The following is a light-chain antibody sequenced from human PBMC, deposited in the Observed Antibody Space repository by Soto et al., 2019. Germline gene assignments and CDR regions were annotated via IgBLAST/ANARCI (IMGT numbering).Light chain of an antibody. Sequence: QSVLAQPASVSGSPGQSITISCTGTSSDVGGYNYVSWCQQHPGKAPKLMIYEVSNRPSGVSNRFSGSKSGNTASPTISGLQAEDEADYYCSSYTSSSTLYVFGTGTKVTVL. CDR1: SSDVGGYNY. CDR2: EVS. J-gene: IGLJ1*01. CDR3: SSYTSSSTLYV. V-gene: IGLV2-14*01.